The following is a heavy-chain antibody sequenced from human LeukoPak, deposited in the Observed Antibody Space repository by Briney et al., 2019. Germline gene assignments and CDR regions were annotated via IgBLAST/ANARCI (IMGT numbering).Heavy chain of an antibody. CDR1: GGSISSGGYY. J-gene: IGHJ5*02. D-gene: IGHD6-6*01. Sequence: SETLSLTCTVSGGSISSGGYYWSWIRQHPGKGLEWIGYIYYSGSTHYNPSLKSRVTISVDTSKNQFSLKLSSVTAADTAVYYCARAFRGRSIPYQWFDPWGQGTLVTVSS. V-gene: IGHV4-31*03. CDR3: ARAFRGRSIPYQWFDP. CDR2: IYYSGST.